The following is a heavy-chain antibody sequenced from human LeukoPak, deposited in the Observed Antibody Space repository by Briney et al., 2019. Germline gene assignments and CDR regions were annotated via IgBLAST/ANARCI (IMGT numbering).Heavy chain of an antibody. J-gene: IGHJ5*02. V-gene: IGHV4-39*07. CDR1: GVSISSSNSY. CDR2: IYYSGNT. CDR3: ARDPFTYYGSGSPSGWFDP. Sequence: SETLSLTCTVSGVSISSSNSYWGWIRQPPGKGLEWIGSIYYSGNTYYNASLKSQVSISIDTSKNQFSLRLTSVTATDTAVYYCARDPFTYYGSGSPSGWFDPWGQGTLVTVSS. D-gene: IGHD3-10*01.